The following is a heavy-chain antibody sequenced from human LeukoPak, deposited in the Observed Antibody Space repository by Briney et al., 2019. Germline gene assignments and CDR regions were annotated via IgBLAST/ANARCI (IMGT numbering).Heavy chain of an antibody. Sequence: GASVKVSCKASGYTFTGYYMHWVRQAPGQGLEWMGRINPNSGGTNYAQKFQGRVTMTRDTSISTAYMELSSLRSEDTAVYYCASGYGDYAVRYYYYMDVWGKGTTVTVSS. CDR3: ASGYGDYAVRYYYYMDV. D-gene: IGHD4-17*01. J-gene: IGHJ6*03. CDR2: INPNSGGT. CDR1: GYTFTGYY. V-gene: IGHV1-2*06.